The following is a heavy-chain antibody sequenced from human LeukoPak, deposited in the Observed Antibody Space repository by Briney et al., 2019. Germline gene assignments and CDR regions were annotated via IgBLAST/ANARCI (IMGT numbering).Heavy chain of an antibody. D-gene: IGHD3-22*01. CDR1: GGSISSGDYY. CDR2: IYYSGTT. J-gene: IGHJ4*02. CDR3: ARKRYDDPYFFDY. V-gene: IGHV4-30-4*01. Sequence: PSQTLSLTCTLSGGSISSGDYYWSWFRQPPGKGLEWIGYIYYSGTTYYNPSLRSRVTISVDTSKNQFSLKLNSVTAADTAVYYCARKRYDDPYFFDYWGQGTLVTVSS.